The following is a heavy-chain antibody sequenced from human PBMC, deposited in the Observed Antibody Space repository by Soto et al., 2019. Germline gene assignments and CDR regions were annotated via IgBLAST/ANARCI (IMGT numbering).Heavy chain of an antibody. Sequence: PSETLSLTCAVYGGSFSGYYWSWIRQPPGKGLEWIGEINHSGSTNYNPSLKSRVTISVDTSKNQFSLKLSSVTAADTAVYYCARGWFGELPQKNYIDVWGKGTTVTVSS. CDR2: INHSGST. CDR1: GGSFSGYY. J-gene: IGHJ6*03. D-gene: IGHD3-10*01. CDR3: ARGWFGELPQKNYIDV. V-gene: IGHV4-34*01.